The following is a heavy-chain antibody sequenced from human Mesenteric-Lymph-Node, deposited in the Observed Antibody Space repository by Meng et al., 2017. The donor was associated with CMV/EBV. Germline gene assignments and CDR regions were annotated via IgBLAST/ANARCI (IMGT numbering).Heavy chain of an antibody. Sequence: SECALRSSGGGVGWIRQPPGKALEWLALIFWEDDKRYSPSLQSRLTITKDTSKNQVVLTLTNMDPVDTATYYCAHRAYSGYGYSFDYWGQGTLITVSS. J-gene: IGHJ4*02. CDR2: IFWEDDK. D-gene: IGHD5-12*01. V-gene: IGHV2-5*02. CDR3: AHRAYSGYGYSFDY. CDR1: ECALRSSGGG.